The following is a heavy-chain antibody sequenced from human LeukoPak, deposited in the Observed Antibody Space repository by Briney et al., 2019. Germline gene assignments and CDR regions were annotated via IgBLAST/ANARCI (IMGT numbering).Heavy chain of an antibody. V-gene: IGHV1-18*01. CDR2: ISAYNGNT. CDR1: GYTFTSYG. CDR3: ARGYDFWSGCKDSLAYGMDV. J-gene: IGHJ6*02. Sequence: GASVKVSCKASGYTFTSYGISWVRQAPGQGLEWMGWISAYNGNTNYAQKFQGRVTMTRDTSISTAYMELSRLRSDDTAVYYCARGYDFWSGCKDSLAYGMDVWGQGTTVTVSS. D-gene: IGHD3-3*01.